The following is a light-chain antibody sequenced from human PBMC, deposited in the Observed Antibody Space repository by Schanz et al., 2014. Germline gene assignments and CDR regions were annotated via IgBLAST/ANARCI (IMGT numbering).Light chain of an antibody. V-gene: IGKV3-11*01. CDR1: QSVHRNY. J-gene: IGKJ4*01. CDR3: QHRSNWPLT. CDR2: DAS. Sequence: EIVLTQSPGTLSLSPGERATLSCRASQSVHRNYLAWHQQKPGQAPRLLMYDASNRDTGIPARFSGSGSGTDFTLTISSLEPEDFAVYYCQHRSNWPLTFGGGTKVGIK.